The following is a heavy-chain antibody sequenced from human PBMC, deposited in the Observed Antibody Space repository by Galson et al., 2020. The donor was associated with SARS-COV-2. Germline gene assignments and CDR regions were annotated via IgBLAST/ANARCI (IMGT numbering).Heavy chain of an antibody. V-gene: IGHV4-59*01. Sequence: ASENLSLTCTVSGGSNNIYYWSWIRQPPGKGLEWIGYLYYGGKTNYNPSLKSRVTISVDTSKSQLSLTLSSVTAADSAVYYCARLPVVRGVDCWGQGILVSVSS. CDR3: ARLPVVRGVDC. J-gene: IGHJ4*02. CDR1: GGSNNIYY. D-gene: IGHD3-10*01. CDR2: LYYGGKT.